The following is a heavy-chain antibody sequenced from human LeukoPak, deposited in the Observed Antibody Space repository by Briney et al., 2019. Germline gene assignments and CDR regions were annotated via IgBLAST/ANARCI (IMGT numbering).Heavy chain of an antibody. D-gene: IGHD2-2*01. CDR2: ISGSGGST. J-gene: IGHJ4*02. Sequence: GRSLRLSCAASGFTFSSYGMHWVRQAPGKGLEWVSAISGSGGSTYYADSVKGRFTISRDNSKNTLYLQMNSLRAEDTAVYYCAKAYCSSTSCSYYFDYWGQGTLVTVSS. CDR1: GFTFSSYG. V-gene: IGHV3-23*01. CDR3: AKAYCSSTSCSYYFDY.